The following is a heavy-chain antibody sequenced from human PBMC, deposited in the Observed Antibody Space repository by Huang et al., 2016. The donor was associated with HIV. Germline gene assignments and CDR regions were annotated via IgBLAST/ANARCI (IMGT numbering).Heavy chain of an antibody. V-gene: IGHV3-74*01. J-gene: IGHJ4*02. Sequence: EVQLVESGGGLVQPGGSLRLSCAASGFSISSYWMHWVRQAPGKGLVCVSRINSDGSSTSYADCVKGRFTISRDNAKNTLYLQMNSLRAEDTAVYYCARDPRIQSWLNFFDYWGQGTLVSVSS. D-gene: IGHD3-22*01. CDR2: INSDGSST. CDR3: ARDPRIQSWLNFFDY. CDR1: GFSISSYW.